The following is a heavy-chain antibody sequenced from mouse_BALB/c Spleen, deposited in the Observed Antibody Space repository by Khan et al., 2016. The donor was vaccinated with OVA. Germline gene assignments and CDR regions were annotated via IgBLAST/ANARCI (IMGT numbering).Heavy chain of an antibody. CDR2: ISTYYGDA. CDR1: GYTFTDFA. J-gene: IGHJ3*01. V-gene: IGHV1S137*01. D-gene: IGHD1-3*01. CDR3: ARGSGNSRFAY. Sequence: QVQLQQSGAELVRPGVSVKLSCEGSGYTFTDFAMHWVKQSHAKSLEWIGVISTYYGDATYNQKFKGKATMTVDKSSSTAYMELARLTSDDSAIYYCARGSGNSRFAYWGQGTLVTVSA.